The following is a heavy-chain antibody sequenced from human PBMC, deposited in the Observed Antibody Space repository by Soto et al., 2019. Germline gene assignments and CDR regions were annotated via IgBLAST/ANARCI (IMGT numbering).Heavy chain of an antibody. CDR2: INYGGST. CDR1: GGSISSSNSY. CDR3: AKTGFWSGYRMVDY. D-gene: IGHD3-3*01. V-gene: IGHV4-39*01. J-gene: IGHJ4*02. Sequence: SETLSLTCTVSGGSISSSNSYWGWIRQSPGKGLEWIASINYGGSTYYNPSLKSRVTISVDTSKSQFSLKLSSVTAADTAVYFCAKTGFWSGYRMVDYWGQGTLVTVSS.